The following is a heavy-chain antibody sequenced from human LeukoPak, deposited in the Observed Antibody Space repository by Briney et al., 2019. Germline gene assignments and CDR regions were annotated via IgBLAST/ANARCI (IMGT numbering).Heavy chain of an antibody. D-gene: IGHD4-17*01. CDR2: ISGGSSTL. Sequence: PGGSLRLSCAASGFTFSIYSMNWVRQSPGKGLEWVSYISGGSSTLYYADSVKGRFTISRDNAKNSLYLQMNSLRAEDTAVYYCARAYGGYVYYYYYMDVWGKGTTVTVSS. CDR1: GFTFSIYS. CDR3: ARAYGGYVYYYYYMDV. J-gene: IGHJ6*03. V-gene: IGHV3-48*04.